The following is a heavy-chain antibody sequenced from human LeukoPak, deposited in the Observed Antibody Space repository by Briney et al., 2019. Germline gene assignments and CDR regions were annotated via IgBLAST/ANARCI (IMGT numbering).Heavy chain of an antibody. D-gene: IGHD6-13*01. V-gene: IGHV3-23*01. CDR3: AKGVAAAGKGIFDY. CDR1: GLSFSTYA. CDR2: ISYSGGST. J-gene: IGHJ4*02. Sequence: PGGSLRLSCAASGLSFSTYAMSWVRQAPGKGLEWVSSISYSGGSTYYTDSVKGRFTISRDNSKNTVYLQMNSLRAEDTAVYYCAKGVAAAGKGIFDYWGQGTLVTVSS.